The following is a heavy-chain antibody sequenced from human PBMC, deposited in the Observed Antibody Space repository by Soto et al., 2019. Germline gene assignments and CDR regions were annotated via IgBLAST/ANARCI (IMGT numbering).Heavy chain of an antibody. CDR2: IIPIFGTA. V-gene: IGHV1-69*06. Sequence: SVKVSCKASGGTFSSYAISWVRQAPGQGLEWMGGIIPIFGTANYAQKFQGRVTITADKSTSTAYMELSSLRSEDTAVYYCARAESYDYVWGSYQLDYWGQGTLVTVSS. J-gene: IGHJ4*02. D-gene: IGHD3-16*02. CDR1: GGTFSSYA. CDR3: ARAESYDYVWGSYQLDY.